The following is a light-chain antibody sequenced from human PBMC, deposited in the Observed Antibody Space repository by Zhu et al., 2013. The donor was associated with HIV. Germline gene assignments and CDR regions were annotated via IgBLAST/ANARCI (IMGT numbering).Light chain of an antibody. V-gene: IGKV1-39*01. CDR3: QQSYSLLT. Sequence: DIQMTQSPSSLSASVGDRVTITCRASQSISSYLNWYQQKPGKAPKLLIYAASSLQSGVPSRFSGSGSGTDFTLTISSLQPEDFATYYCQQSYSLLTFGGGYQGGDQT. CDR1: QSISSY. J-gene: IGKJ4*01. CDR2: AAS.